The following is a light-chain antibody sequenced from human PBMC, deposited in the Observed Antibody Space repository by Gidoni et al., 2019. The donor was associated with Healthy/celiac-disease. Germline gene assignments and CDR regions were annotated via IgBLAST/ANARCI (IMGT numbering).Light chain of an antibody. J-gene: IGKJ5*01. CDR1: QDISNY. Sequence: DIQMTQSPSSLSASVGDRVTITCQASQDISNYLNWYQQKPGKAPKRLIYDASNLETGVPSRFSGSGSGTDFTFTISSRQPEEIATYYCQQYDNLPITFXXXTRLEIK. CDR3: QQYDNLPIT. V-gene: IGKV1-33*01. CDR2: DAS.